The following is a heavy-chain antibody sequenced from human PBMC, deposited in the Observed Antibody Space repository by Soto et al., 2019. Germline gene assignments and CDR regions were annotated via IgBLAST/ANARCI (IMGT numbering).Heavy chain of an antibody. CDR1: GFKFSNYA. V-gene: IGHV3-23*01. CDR2: ISATGGGT. J-gene: IGHJ4*02. CDR3: AKDRRAGGNSAFYFDF. Sequence: PGGSLRLSCAASGFKFSNYAMSWVRQAPGKGLEWVSLISATGGGTDYADSVKGRFTISRDNSHNTLYLQVHSLTAEDTAVYYCAKDRRAGGNSAFYFDFWGQGAQVTVS. D-gene: IGHD3-16*01.